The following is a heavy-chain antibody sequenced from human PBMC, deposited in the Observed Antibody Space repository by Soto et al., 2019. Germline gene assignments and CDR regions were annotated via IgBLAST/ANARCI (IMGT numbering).Heavy chain of an antibody. CDR2: IYTSGRT. CDR1: GGSISSYY. D-gene: IGHD6-6*01. CDR3: ARDRGIAARPGDYYYYYGMDV. J-gene: IGHJ6*02. Sequence: PSETLSLTCTVSGGSISSYYWSWIRQPAGKGLEWIGRIYTSGRTNYNPSLKSRVTMSVDTSKNQFSLKLSSVTAADTAVYYCARDRGIAARPGDYYYYYGMDVWGQGTTVTVSS. V-gene: IGHV4-4*07.